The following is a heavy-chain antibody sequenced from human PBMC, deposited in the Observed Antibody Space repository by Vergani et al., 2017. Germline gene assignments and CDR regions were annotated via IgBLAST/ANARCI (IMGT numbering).Heavy chain of an antibody. CDR1: GYTFTAYY. CDR2: ISPDGSST. V-gene: IGHV1-46*01. Sequence: QVQLVQSGAEVGKPGASGKISCKASGYTFTAYYIHWVRQAPEQGLEWVGVISPDGSSTFYAQKFQGRVTITRDTSTATVYVGVLRLRSDDTAVYYWAGARRLSGGKAELGMDLWGQGTTVTVSS. D-gene: IGHD4-23*01. J-gene: IGHJ6*02. CDR3: AGARRLSGGKAELGMDL.